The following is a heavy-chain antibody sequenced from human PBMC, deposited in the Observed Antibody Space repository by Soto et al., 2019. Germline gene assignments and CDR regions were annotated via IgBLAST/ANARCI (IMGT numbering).Heavy chain of an antibody. CDR1: GVSISSGDYY. CDR2: ISYSGST. V-gene: IGHV4-30-4*01. CDR3: ARDKIEATGHYGMDV. Sequence: QVQLQESGPGLVKPSQTLSLTCTVSGVSISSGDYYWSWIRQPPGKGLEWIGYISYSGSTYHNPSLKSRVTISIDTSKNQLSVKLSSVTAANTAVYYCARDKIEATGHYGMDVWGHGTTVTVSS. D-gene: IGHD1-1*01. J-gene: IGHJ6*02.